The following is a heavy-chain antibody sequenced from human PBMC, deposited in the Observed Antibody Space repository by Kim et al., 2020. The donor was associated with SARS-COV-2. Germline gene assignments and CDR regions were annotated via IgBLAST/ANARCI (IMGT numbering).Heavy chain of an antibody. CDR1: GGSFSGYY. V-gene: IGHV4-34*01. CDR3: ARFFSLRHSPNWFDP. CDR2: INHSGST. D-gene: IGHD3-10*01. J-gene: IGHJ5*02. Sequence: SETLSLTCAVYGGSFSGYYWSWIRQPPGKGLEWIGEINHSGSTNYNPSLKSRVTISVDTSKNQFSLKLSSVTAADTAVYYCARFFSLRHSPNWFDPWGQG.